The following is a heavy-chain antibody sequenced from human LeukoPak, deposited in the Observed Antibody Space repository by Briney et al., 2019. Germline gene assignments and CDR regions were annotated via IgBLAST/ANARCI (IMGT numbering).Heavy chain of an antibody. D-gene: IGHD2-15*01. CDR2: INPNSGGT. J-gene: IGHJ4*02. Sequence: VSVKVSCKASGYTFTGYYMHWVRQAPGQGLEWMGWINPNSGGTNYAQKFQGRVTMTRDTSISTAYMELSRLRSDDTAVYYCVRDGRYCSGGSCYLPGDYWGQGTLVTVSS. V-gene: IGHV1-2*02. CDR1: GYTFTGYY. CDR3: VRDGRYCSGGSCYLPGDY.